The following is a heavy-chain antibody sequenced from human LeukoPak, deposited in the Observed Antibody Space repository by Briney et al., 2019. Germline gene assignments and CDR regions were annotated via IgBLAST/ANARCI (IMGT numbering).Heavy chain of an antibody. V-gene: IGHV3-15*01. CDR2: IKSKTDGATT. D-gene: IGHD6-13*01. CDR3: STITAAGYIDY. CDR1: GFTFSNAW. Sequence: GGSLRLSCAASGFTFSNAWMSWVRQAPGKGLEWVGRIKSKTDGATTDYAAPVKGRFTISREDSKNTLYLQMNSLKIEDTAVYYCSTITAAGYIDYWGQGTLVTVSS. J-gene: IGHJ4*02.